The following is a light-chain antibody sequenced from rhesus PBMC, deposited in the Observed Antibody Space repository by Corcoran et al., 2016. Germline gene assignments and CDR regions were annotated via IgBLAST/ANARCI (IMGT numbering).Light chain of an antibody. J-gene: IGKJ1*01. Sequence: DIQMTQSPSSLSASVGDRVTITCRASQGITNDLAWYQQKPGETPKLLIYEASSLQSGIPSRFSGSGSGTDFTLTISSLQSEDFATYYCQHYSSTPRTFGQGTKVEIK. CDR3: QHYSSTPRT. CDR1: QGITND. V-gene: IGKV1-22*01. CDR2: EAS.